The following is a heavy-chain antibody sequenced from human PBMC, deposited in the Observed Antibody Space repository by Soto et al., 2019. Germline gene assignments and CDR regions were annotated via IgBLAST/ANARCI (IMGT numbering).Heavy chain of an antibody. J-gene: IGHJ6*03. CDR1: GFTFTSSA. V-gene: IGHV1-58*02. CDR3: AAASLLGYCSGGSCYTFDYYYMDV. Sequence: SVKVSCKASGFTFTSSAMHWVRQARGQRLEWIGWIVVGSGNTNYAQKFQERVTITRDMSTSTAYMELSSLRSEDTAVYYCAAASLLGYCSGGSCYTFDYYYMDVWGKGTTVTVSS. D-gene: IGHD2-15*01. CDR2: IVVGSGNT.